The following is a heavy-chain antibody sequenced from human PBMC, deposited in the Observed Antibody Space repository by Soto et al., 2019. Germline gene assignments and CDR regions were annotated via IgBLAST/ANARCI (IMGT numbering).Heavy chain of an antibody. CDR3: AHRRGVATITHFDY. CDR2: IYWDDDK. V-gene: IGHV2-5*02. J-gene: IGHJ4*02. Sequence: QITLKESGPTLVKPTQTLTLTCTFSGFSLSTSGVGVGWIRQPPGKALEWLALIYWDDDKRYSPSLKSRLTTXKXTXXNQVVLTMTNMDPVDTATYYCAHRRGVATITHFDYWGQGTLVTVSS. CDR1: GFSLSTSGVG. D-gene: IGHD5-12*01.